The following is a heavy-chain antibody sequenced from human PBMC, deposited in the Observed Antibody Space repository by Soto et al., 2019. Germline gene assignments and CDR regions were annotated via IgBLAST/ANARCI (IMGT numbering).Heavy chain of an antibody. CDR1: GGSVSSNSEY. D-gene: IGHD1-26*01. Sequence: SETLSLTCTVSGGSVSSNSEYWTWLRQPPGKGLEWIGYFFSSGSTNYNPSLKSRVTISVDTSKNQFSLRLSSVTAADTAVYYCARDLYSGSYYGFRFDPWGQGTLVTVSS. J-gene: IGHJ5*02. V-gene: IGHV4-61*01. CDR3: ARDLYSGSYYGFRFDP. CDR2: FFSSGST.